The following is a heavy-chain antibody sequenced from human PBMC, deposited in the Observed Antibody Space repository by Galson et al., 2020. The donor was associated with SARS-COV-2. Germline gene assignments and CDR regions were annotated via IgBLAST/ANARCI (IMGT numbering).Heavy chain of an antibody. J-gene: IGHJ4*02. Sequence: GGSLRLSCAASGFTFSSYAMHWVRQAPGKGLEWVAVISYDGSNKYYADSVKGRFTISRDNSKNTLYLQMNSLRAEDTAVYYCARPITGSYFSSFDYWGQGTLVTASS. V-gene: IGHV3-30*04. CDR3: ARPITGSYFSSFDY. CDR2: ISYDGSNK. D-gene: IGHD1-26*01. CDR1: GFTFSSYA.